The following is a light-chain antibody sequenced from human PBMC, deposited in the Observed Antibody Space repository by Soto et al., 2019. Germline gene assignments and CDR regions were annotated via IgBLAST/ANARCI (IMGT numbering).Light chain of an antibody. Sequence: EIAMTQNTNTLSVSPGEIATLSFSSSQSISSNLAWYQQKPGQAPRLLIYGASTRATDIPARFSGSGSGTEFTLTISSLQSEDFAVYHCQQYHNWPPITFGQGTRLEVK. J-gene: IGKJ5*01. CDR3: QQYHNWPPIT. CDR2: GAS. CDR1: QSISSN. V-gene: IGKV3-15*01.